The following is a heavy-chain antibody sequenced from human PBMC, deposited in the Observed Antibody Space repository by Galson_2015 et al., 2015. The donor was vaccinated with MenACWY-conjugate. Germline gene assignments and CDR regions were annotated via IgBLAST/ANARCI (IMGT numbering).Heavy chain of an antibody. CDR1: GFTVSDVW. V-gene: IGHV3-74*01. J-gene: IGHJ4*02. Sequence: SLRLSCAASGFTVSDVWMHWVRQAPGKGLVWVSRISGDGSPTTSADSVKGRFTISRDNAKNTLYLQMDSLRAEDTAVYYCARGRGSGSSDYWGQGTLVTVSS. D-gene: IGHD6-19*01. CDR3: ARGRGSGSSDY. CDR2: ISGDGSPT.